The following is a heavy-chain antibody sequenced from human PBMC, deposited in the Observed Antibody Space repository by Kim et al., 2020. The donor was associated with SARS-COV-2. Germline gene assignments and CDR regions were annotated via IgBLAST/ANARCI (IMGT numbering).Heavy chain of an antibody. V-gene: IGHV4-61*03. CDR3: ARFYYESSVYSTYFDH. Sequence: SETLSLTCTVSGGSVSSNFYYWSWIRQPPGKGLEWIGNMYYSGSANYNPSLESRVTISVDRSKNLFSLKLSSVTAADTAVYYCARFYYESSVYSTYFDHWGQGTLVTVSS. D-gene: IGHD3-22*01. J-gene: IGHJ4*02. CDR2: MYYSGSA. CDR1: GGSVSSNFYY.